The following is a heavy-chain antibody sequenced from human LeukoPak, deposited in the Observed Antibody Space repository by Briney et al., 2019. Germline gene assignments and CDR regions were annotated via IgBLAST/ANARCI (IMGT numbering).Heavy chain of an antibody. Sequence: GASVKVSCKASGGTFSSYAISWVRQAPGQGLEWMGGIIPIFGTANYAQKFQGRVTITTDESTSTAYMELSSLRSEDTAVYYCARDSQMDGRMDYWGQGTLVTVSS. V-gene: IGHV1-69*05. CDR1: GGTFSSYA. D-gene: IGHD5-24*01. CDR3: ARDSQMDGRMDY. J-gene: IGHJ4*02. CDR2: IIPIFGTA.